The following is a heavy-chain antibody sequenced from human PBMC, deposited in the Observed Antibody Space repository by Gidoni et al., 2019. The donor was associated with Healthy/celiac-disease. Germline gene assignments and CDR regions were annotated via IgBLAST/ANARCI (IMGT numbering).Heavy chain of an antibody. CDR2: ISSSGSTI. D-gene: IGHD5-18*01. CDR3: GYSYGYYYFDY. J-gene: IGHJ4*02. CDR1: GFTFSSYE. V-gene: IGHV3-48*03. Sequence: EVQLVESGGGLVQPGGSLSLSCAASGFTFSSYEMNWVRQAPGKGLEWVSYISSSGSTIYYADSVKGRFTISRDNAKNSLYLQMNSLRAEDTAVYYCGYSYGYYYFDYWGQGTLVTVSS.